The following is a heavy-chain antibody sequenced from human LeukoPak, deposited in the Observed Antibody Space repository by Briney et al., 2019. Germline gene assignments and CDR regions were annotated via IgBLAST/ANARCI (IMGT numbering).Heavy chain of an antibody. CDR1: GGSISSSSYY. V-gene: IGHV4-39*01. J-gene: IGHJ3*02. CDR2: IYYSGST. CDR3: ARGRSGYHTDAFDI. D-gene: IGHD3-22*01. Sequence: SETLSLTCTVSGGSISSSSYYWGWIRQPPGKGLEWIGSIYYSGSTYYNPSLKSRVTISVDTSKNQFSLKLSSVTAADTAVYYCARGRSGYHTDAFDIWGQGTMVTVSS.